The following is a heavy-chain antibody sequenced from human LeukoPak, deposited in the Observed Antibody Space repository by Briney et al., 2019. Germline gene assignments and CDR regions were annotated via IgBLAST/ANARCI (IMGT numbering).Heavy chain of an antibody. CDR1: GFTFSSYA. CDR2: ISNDDGSNK. J-gene: IGHJ6*03. D-gene: IGHD5-18*01. Sequence: GGSLRLSCAASGFTFSSYAMHWVRQAPGKGLEWVAVISNDDGSNKYYADSVKGRLTMSRDNSKNTLYLQMNSLRVEDTAVYYCARNTAIGGVVGGYMDVWGKGTTVTVPS. CDR3: ARNTAIGGVVGGYMDV. V-gene: IGHV3-30-3*01.